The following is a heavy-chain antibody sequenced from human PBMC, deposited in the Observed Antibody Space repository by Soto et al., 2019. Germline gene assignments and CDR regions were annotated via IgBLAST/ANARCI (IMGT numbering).Heavy chain of an antibody. CDR2: ISYDGSNK. J-gene: IGHJ6*04. Sequence: GGSLRLSCAASGFTFSSYGMHWVRQAPGKGLEWVAVISYDGSNKYYADSVKGRFTISRDNSKNTLYLQMNSLRAEDTAVYYCAKAPHYDFWSGLGTDVWGKETTVTVSS. D-gene: IGHD3-3*01. V-gene: IGHV3-30*18. CDR1: GFTFSSYG. CDR3: AKAPHYDFWSGLGTDV.